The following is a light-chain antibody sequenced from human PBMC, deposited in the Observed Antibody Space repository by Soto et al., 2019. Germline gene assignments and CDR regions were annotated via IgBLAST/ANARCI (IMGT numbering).Light chain of an antibody. CDR2: AAS. J-gene: IGKJ5*01. Sequence: DIQLTQSPSSLSASVGDRVTITCRASRSISGYLSWYQQKSGKAPKLLIFAASSLESGVPSRFSGSGSGTGFTLTISSLQPEDFANYYCQQSYSMPLITFVQWTRVEI. V-gene: IGKV1-39*01. CDR3: QQSYSMPLIT. CDR1: RSISGY.